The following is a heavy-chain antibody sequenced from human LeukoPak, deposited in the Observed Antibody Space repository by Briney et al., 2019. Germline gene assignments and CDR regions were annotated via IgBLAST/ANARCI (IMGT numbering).Heavy chain of an antibody. D-gene: IGHD6-13*01. CDR3: ARAPYSSSWSYNWFDP. V-gene: IGHV4-4*07. CDR2: IYYSGST. CDR1: GGSISSYS. Sequence: PSETLSLTCTVSGGSISSYSWSWIRQPAGKGLEWIGSIYYSGSTYYNPSLKSRVTISVDTSKNQFSLKLSSVTAADTAVYYCARAPYSSSWSYNWFDPWGQGTLVTVSS. J-gene: IGHJ5*02.